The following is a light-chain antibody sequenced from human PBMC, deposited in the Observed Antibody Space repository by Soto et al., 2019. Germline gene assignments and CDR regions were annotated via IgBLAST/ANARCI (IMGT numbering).Light chain of an antibody. CDR1: RSDIGAYSF. V-gene: IGLV2-14*01. Sequence: QSVLTQPASVSGSPGQSITISCTGTRSDIGAYSFVSWYQQHPGKAPKLMIYDVSIRPSGVSHRFSGSKSGNTASLTISGLQAEDEADYYCSSYAGSSTLVVFGGGTKLTVL. J-gene: IGLJ2*01. CDR2: DVS. CDR3: SSYAGSSTLVV.